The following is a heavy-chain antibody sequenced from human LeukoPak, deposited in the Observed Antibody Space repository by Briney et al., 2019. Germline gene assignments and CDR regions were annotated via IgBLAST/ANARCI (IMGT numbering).Heavy chain of an antibody. CDR2: INPSGGST. CDR1: GYTFTSYY. D-gene: IGHD3-16*01. J-gene: IGHJ4*02. CDR3: ARDSYYYAD. Sequence: ASVKVSCKASGYTFTSYYMHWVRQAPGQGLEWMGIINPSGGSTSYAQKFQGRVTITADKSTSTAYMELSSLRSEDTAVYYCARDSYYYADWGQGTLVTVSS. V-gene: IGHV1-46*01.